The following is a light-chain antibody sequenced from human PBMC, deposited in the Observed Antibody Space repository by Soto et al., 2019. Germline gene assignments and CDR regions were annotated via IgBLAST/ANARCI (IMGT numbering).Light chain of an antibody. CDR3: MQTLRSWT. J-gene: IGKJ1*01. CDR2: LGS. CDR1: QSLLHSNGYNY. V-gene: IGKV2-28*01. Sequence: DIVMTQSPLSLPVTPGEPASISCRSSQSLLHSNGYNYLDWYLQKPGQSPQLLIYLGSYRASGVPDRFSGSGSGTDFTLKISRVEAGDVGVYYCMQTLRSWTFGQGTKV.